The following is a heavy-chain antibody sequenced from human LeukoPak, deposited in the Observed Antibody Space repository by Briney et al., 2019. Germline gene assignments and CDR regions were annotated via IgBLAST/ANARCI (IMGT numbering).Heavy chain of an antibody. Sequence: SETLSLTCTVSGGSISSYYWSWLRQPPGKGLEWIGYIYYSGSTNYNPSLKSRVTISVDTSKNQFSLKLSSVTAADTAVYYCARGGRGYWDHTYNWFDPWGQGTLVTVSS. D-gene: IGHD2-15*01. V-gene: IGHV4-59*01. CDR2: IYYSGST. J-gene: IGHJ5*02. CDR1: GGSISSYY. CDR3: ARGGRGYWDHTYNWFDP.